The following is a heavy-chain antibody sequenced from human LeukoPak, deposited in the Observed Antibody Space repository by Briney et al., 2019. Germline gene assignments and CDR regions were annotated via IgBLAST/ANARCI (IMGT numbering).Heavy chain of an antibody. V-gene: IGHV3-7*01. J-gene: IGHJ4*02. D-gene: IGHD6-19*01. Sequence: GGPLRLSCAASGSTFSSNWMSWFRQPPAKGLEWLANIKQDGSKKYYVDSVKGRLTISRDNAKNALYLQMNSLRAEDTAVYYCARGVGYSSGWNGGYFDYWGQGTLVTVSS. CDR3: ARGVGYSSGWNGGYFDY. CDR1: GSTFSSNW. CDR2: IKQDGSKK.